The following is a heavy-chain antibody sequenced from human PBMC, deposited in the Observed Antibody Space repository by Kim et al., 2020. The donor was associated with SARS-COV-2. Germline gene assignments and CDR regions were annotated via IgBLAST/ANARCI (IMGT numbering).Heavy chain of an antibody. CDR3: AKETGAAAGTSGYYGMDV. Sequence: KGRFTISRNNSKNSLYLKMNSLRTEDTALYYCAKETGAAAGTSGYYGMDVWGQGTTVTVSS. J-gene: IGHJ6*02. V-gene: IGHV3-43*01. D-gene: IGHD6-13*01.